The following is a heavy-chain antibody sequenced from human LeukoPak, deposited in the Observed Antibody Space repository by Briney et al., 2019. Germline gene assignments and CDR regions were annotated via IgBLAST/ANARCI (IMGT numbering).Heavy chain of an antibody. J-gene: IGHJ4*02. Sequence: GGSLRLSCVASGFTFRDFYMHWVRQAPGKGLVWVSHMKGDGPTTGYADSVKGRITLSRDNAKNTLFLQMSSMKAQETAINYCGRGGVPDAKDYWGQGTLVTVSS. CDR3: GRGGVPDAKDY. D-gene: IGHD3-16*01. CDR2: MKGDGPTT. CDR1: GFTFRDFY. V-gene: IGHV3-74*01.